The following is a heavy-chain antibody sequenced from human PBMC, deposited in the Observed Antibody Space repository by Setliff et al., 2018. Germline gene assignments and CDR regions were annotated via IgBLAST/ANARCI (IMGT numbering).Heavy chain of an antibody. CDR2: IHYRGTT. J-gene: IGHJ4*02. CDR3: ARTGTYRYSDF. CDR1: GASISSGTYY. D-gene: IGHD1-1*01. V-gene: IGHV4-39*01. Sequence: SETLSLTCTVSGASISSGTYYWAWIRQPPGKGLEWIGRIHYRGTTYSNASLASRLTISVDTAKNQFSLKLTSVTAADTAVYYCARTGTYRYSDFWGPGILVTVSS.